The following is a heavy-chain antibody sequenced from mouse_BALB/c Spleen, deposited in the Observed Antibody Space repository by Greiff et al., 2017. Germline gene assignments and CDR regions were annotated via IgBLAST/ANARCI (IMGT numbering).Heavy chain of an antibody. CDR2: ISSGGSYT. Sequence: EVKVVESGGGLVKPGGSLKLSCAASGFTFSSYAMSWVRQTPEKRLEWVATISSGGSYTYYPDSVKGRFTISRDNAKNTLYLQMSSLRSEETAVEYCAGGRYDDYIDYWGQGTTLTVSS. V-gene: IGHV5-9-3*01. D-gene: IGHD2-14*01. CDR1: GFTFSSYA. J-gene: IGHJ2*01. CDR3: AGGRYDDYIDY.